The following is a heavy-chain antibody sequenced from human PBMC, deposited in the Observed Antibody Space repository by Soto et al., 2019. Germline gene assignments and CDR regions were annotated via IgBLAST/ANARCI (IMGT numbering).Heavy chain of an antibody. D-gene: IGHD3-22*01. CDR2: ISGSGGST. CDR1: GFTFSSYA. V-gene: IGHV3-23*01. J-gene: IGHJ4*02. CDR3: AKGADIDLYDSRGYYLGY. Sequence: PGGSLRLSCAASGFTFSSYAMSWVRQAPGKGLEWVSAISGSGGSTYYADPVKGRFTISRDNSKNTLYLQMNSLRAEDTAVYYCAKGADIDLYDSRGYYLGYWGQGTLVTVAS.